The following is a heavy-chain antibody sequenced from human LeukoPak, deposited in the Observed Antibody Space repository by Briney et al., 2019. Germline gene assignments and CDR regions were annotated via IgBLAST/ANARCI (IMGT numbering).Heavy chain of an antibody. CDR1: GFTFSNYA. D-gene: IGHD3-10*01. J-gene: IGHJ6*02. CDR2: ISGSGGST. Sequence: GGSPRLSCAASGFTFSNYAMSWVRQAPGKGLEWVSSISGSGGSTYYVDSVKGRFTISRDSSKKTLYVQMNSLRAEDTAVYCCAKAGGSSMVRGSVLDVWGRGTTVTVSS. CDR3: AKAGGSSMVRGSVLDV. V-gene: IGHV3-23*01.